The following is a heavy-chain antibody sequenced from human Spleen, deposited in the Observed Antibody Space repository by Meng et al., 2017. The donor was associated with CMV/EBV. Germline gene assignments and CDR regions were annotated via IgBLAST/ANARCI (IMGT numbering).Heavy chain of an antibody. J-gene: IGHJ3*02. CDR3: ARDNEWEHDDAFDI. Sequence: GESLRLSCAASGFTFSSYGMHWVRQAPGKGLEWVAFIRYDGSNKYYADSVKGRFTISRDNAKNSLYLQVNSLRAEDTAVYYCARDNEWEHDDAFDIWGQGTMVTVSS. D-gene: IGHD1-26*01. CDR1: GFTFSSYG. V-gene: IGHV3-30*02. CDR2: IRYDGSNK.